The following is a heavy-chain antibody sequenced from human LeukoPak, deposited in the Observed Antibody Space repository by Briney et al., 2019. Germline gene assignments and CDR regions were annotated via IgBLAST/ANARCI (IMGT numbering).Heavy chain of an antibody. Sequence: SETLSLTCSVSGGSINSYYWGWVRQPAGKGLEWIGGINPIGSTHYSPSLKSRLTISVDTSKNQFSLNLRSVTAADTAVYYCGRQGYTASYYFVDYWSQGTLVTVSS. CDR1: GGSINSYY. D-gene: IGHD3-10*01. CDR3: GRQGYTASYYFVDY. CDR2: INPIGST. J-gene: IGHJ4*02. V-gene: IGHV4-4*07.